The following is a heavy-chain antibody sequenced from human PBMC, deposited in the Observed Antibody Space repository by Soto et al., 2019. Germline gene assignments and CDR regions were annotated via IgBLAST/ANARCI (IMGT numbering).Heavy chain of an antibody. Sequence: GSLRLSCAASGFTFNSYAMSWVRQAPGKGLEWVSAISGSGGSTYYADSVKGRFTISRDNSKNTLYLQMNSLRAEDTAVYYCAKAGDGYNYYFDYWGQGTLVTVSS. J-gene: IGHJ4*02. CDR3: AKAGDGYNYYFDY. CDR2: ISGSGGST. V-gene: IGHV3-23*01. D-gene: IGHD5-12*01. CDR1: GFTFNSYA.